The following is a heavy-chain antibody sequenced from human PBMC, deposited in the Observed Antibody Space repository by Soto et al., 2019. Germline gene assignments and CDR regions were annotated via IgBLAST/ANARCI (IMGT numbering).Heavy chain of an antibody. CDR1: GYTFNTHA. Sequence: QVQLVQSGAEVKKPGASVKVSCQASGYTFNTHAIYWVRQAPGQRPEWMGWINPANGNTKYSPKFQDRITITRDTSASEANMKRRSLTSADTALYFGAGEGKPLVRELAGWFDPWGQGTLVTVSS. CDR2: INPANGNT. V-gene: IGHV1-3*01. D-gene: IGHD1-7*01. J-gene: IGHJ5*02. CDR3: AGEGKPLVRELAGWFDP.